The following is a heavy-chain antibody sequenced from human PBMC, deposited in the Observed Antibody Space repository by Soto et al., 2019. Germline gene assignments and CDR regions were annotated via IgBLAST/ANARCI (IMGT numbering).Heavy chain of an antibody. CDR1: GFNFGGFA. D-gene: IGHD6-13*01. V-gene: IGHV3-30-3*01. CDR2: TSYDGSDK. CDR3: ARQGGTSWYREVFDY. Sequence: PGGSLRLSCAASGFNFGGFAMHWVRQAPGKGLEWVAVTSYDGSDKYYADSVKGRFTISRDNSKKTMFLQMRNLRAEDTALYFCARQGGTSWYREVFDYWGQGTLVTVSS. J-gene: IGHJ4*02.